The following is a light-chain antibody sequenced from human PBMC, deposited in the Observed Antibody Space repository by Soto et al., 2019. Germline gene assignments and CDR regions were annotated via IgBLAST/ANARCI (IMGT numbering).Light chain of an antibody. J-gene: IGKJ3*01. V-gene: IGKV1-33*01. CDR1: QDISNY. CDR3: PQYDNLPFT. CDR2: DAA. Sequence: DIPMTQSPSSLSASVGDRVTITCQASQDISNYLNWYQQKPGKAPTILIYDAANLGPGVPARFSGSGSGTDFTCTISSLQTEDIATDYCPQYDNLPFTFGPGTKVYIK.